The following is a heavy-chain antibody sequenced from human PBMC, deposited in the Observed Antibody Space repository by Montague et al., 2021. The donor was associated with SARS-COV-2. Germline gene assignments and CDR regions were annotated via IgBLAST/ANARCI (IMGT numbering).Heavy chain of an antibody. D-gene: IGHD3-3*01. J-gene: IGHJ2*01. Sequence: TLSLTCTVSGGSISSGGYYWSWIRQHQGKGLVWIGYIYYSGSTYSYPALKSRVTISVDTSKNQLSLKLSSVTAADTAVYYCARSSAPSITIFGVSNTYWDFDLWGRGTLVTVSS. CDR1: GGSISSGGYY. V-gene: IGHV4-31*03. CDR3: ARSSAPSITIFGVSNTYWDFDL. CDR2: IYYSGST.